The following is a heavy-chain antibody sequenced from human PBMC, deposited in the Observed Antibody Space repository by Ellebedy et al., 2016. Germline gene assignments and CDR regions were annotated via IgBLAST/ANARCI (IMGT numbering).Heavy chain of an antibody. J-gene: IGHJ4*02. CDR3: AKDRVRWELRWRAHDY. CDR2: ISYDGSNK. Sequence: GGSLRLXXAASGFTFSSYGMHWVRQAPGKGLEWVAVISYDGSNKYYADSVKGRFTISRDNSKNTLYLQMNSLRAEDTAVYYCAKDRVRWELRWRAHDYWGQGTLVTVSS. V-gene: IGHV3-30*18. CDR1: GFTFSSYG. D-gene: IGHD1-26*01.